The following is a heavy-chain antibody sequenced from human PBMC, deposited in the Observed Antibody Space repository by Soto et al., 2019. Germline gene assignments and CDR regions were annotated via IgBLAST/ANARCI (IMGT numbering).Heavy chain of an antibody. Sequence: GGSLRLSCAASGFTFSSYAMHWVRQAPGKGLEWVAAISGSGISTYYADSVKGRFTVSRDTSKNTLFLQMNSLRAEDTAVYYCATSSGGSRYYYYYYMDVWGKGTTVTVSS. D-gene: IGHD2-15*01. CDR1: GFTFSSYA. CDR3: ATSSGGSRYYYYYYMDV. J-gene: IGHJ6*03. V-gene: IGHV3-23*01. CDR2: ISGSGIST.